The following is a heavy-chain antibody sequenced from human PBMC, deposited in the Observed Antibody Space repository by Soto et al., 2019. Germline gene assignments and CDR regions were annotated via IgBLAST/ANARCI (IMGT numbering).Heavy chain of an antibody. V-gene: IGHV1-8*01. CDR1: GYTFRSYD. D-gene: IGHD3-10*01. CDR2: VNPNTGNT. CDR3: ARAYGAGSFDF. Sequence: QVQLVQSGAEVKKPGASVKVSCTGSGYTFRSYDIHWVRQATGQGLEWMGWVNPNTGNTRYAQKFQGRVTMTRDMSKRSAYMEVNSLTSEDTAIYYCARAYGAGSFDFWGQGTLVSVSS. J-gene: IGHJ5*01.